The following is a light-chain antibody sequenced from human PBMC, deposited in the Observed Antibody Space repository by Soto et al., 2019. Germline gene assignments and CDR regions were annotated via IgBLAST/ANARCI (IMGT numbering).Light chain of an antibody. J-gene: IGKJ4*01. CDR2: DAS. CDR1: QRVSSY. Sequence: EIVLTQSPATLSLSPGERATLSCRASQRVSSYLAWYQQKPGQAPRLLIYDASNRATGIPARFSGSGSGTDFTLTIISLEPEDFAVYYCQQRSKWLTFGGGTKVEIK. CDR3: QQRSKWLT. V-gene: IGKV3-11*01.